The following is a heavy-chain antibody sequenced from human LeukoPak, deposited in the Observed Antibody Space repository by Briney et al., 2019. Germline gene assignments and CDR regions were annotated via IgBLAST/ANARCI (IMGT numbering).Heavy chain of an antibody. CDR2: IRYDGSNK. V-gene: IGHV3-30*02. Sequence: GGSLRLSCAASGFTFSSYGMHWVRQAPGKGLEWVAFIRYDGSNKYYADSVKGRFTISRDNSKNTLYPQMNSLRVEDTAVYYCAKKYSTGLDPWGQGTLVTVSS. J-gene: IGHJ5*02. D-gene: IGHD1-26*01. CDR3: AKKYSTGLDP. CDR1: GFTFSSYG.